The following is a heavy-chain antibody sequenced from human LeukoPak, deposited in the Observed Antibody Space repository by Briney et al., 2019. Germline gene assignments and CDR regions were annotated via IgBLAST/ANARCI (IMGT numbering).Heavy chain of an antibody. J-gene: IGHJ3*02. CDR3: ARTSQSFGAFDI. V-gene: IGHV1-2*02. CDR1: GYTFTGYY. D-gene: IGHD3-10*01. CDR2: INPNSGGT. Sequence: ASVKVSCKASGYTFTGYYMHWVRQAPGQGLEWMGWINPNSGGTNYAQKFQGRVTMTRDTSISTAYMELRSLRSDDTAVYYCARTSQSFGAFDIWGQGTMVTVSS.